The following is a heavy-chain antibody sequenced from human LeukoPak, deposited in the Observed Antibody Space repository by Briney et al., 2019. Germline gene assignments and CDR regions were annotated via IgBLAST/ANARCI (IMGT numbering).Heavy chain of an antibody. D-gene: IGHD1-26*01. J-gene: IGHJ6*02. CDR1: GYTFTSYY. CDR3: ARTGIVGATLYYYGMDV. CDR2: INPNSGGT. Sequence: ASVKVSCKASGYTFTSYYMHWVRQAPGQGLEWMGWINPNSGGTNYAQRFQGRVTMTRDTSISTAYMELSRLRSDDAAVYYCARTGIVGATLYYYGMDVWGQGTTVTVSS. V-gene: IGHV1-2*02.